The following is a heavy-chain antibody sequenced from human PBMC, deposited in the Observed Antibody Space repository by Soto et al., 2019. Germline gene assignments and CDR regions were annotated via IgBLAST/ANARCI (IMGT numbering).Heavy chain of an antibody. Sequence: GGSLRLSCAAFGFTFSSYAMHWVRQAPGKGLEWVAVISYDGSNKYYADSVKGRFTISRDNSKNTLYLQMNSLRAEDTAVYYSARDSDYYGSGSNNWFDPWGHGTLVTVSS. V-gene: IGHV3-30-3*01. CDR2: ISYDGSNK. J-gene: IGHJ5*02. D-gene: IGHD3-10*01. CDR1: GFTFSSYA. CDR3: ARDSDYYGSGSNNWFDP.